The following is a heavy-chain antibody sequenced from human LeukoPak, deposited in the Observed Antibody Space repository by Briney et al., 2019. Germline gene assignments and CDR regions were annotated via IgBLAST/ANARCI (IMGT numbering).Heavy chain of an antibody. CDR3: ARVSVVPAAFDY. Sequence: PGGSLRLSCAASGFTVSSNYMSWVRQAPGKGLEWVSVIYSGGSTYYADSAKGRFTISRDNSKNTLYLQMNSLRAEDTAVYYCARVSVVPAAFDYWGQGTLVTVSS. CDR1: GFTVSSNY. V-gene: IGHV3-66*02. CDR2: IYSGGST. J-gene: IGHJ4*02. D-gene: IGHD2-2*01.